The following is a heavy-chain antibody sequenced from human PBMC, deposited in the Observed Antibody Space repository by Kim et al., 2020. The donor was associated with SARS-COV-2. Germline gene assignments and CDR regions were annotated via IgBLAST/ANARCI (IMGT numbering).Heavy chain of an antibody. CDR2: ISYDGSNK. J-gene: IGHJ4*02. Sequence: GGSLRLSCAASGFTFSSYAMHWVRQAPGKGLEWVAVISYDGSNKYYADSVKGRFTISRDNSKNTLYLQMNSLRAEDTAVYYCARDRIAVAGTRGPFDYWGQGTLVTVSS. V-gene: IGHV3-30*04. D-gene: IGHD6-19*01. CDR1: GFTFSSYA. CDR3: ARDRIAVAGTRGPFDY.